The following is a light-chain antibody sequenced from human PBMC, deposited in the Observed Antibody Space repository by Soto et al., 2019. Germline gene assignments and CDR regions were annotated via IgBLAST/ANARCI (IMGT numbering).Light chain of an antibody. J-gene: IGKJ3*01. CDR1: QIINTW. V-gene: IGKV1-5*03. CDR2: RAS. Sequence: DIQMTQSPSTLSASVGDRVTITCRASQIINTWLAWYQQKPGKAPKLLIYRASNLVSGVPSRFSGSGSGTELTLTISSLQPDDFSIYYCQQYETYSGTFGPGTKVDL. CDR3: QQYETYSGT.